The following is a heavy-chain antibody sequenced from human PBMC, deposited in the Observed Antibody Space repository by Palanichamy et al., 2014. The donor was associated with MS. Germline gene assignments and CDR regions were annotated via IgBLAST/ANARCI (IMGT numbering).Heavy chain of an antibody. CDR3: ARGVRNRLYSDH. V-gene: IGHV1-8*01. CDR1: GYTFSNYG. J-gene: IGHJ5*02. Sequence: QVQLVQSGAEVKKPGASVKVSCEASGYTFSNYGITWVRQATGQGLEWLGWMNPNSGNTGIVNNIRGRVSMTSSTSTSTAYLELSSLTSDDTAVYYCARGVRNRLYSDHWGQGTLVTVSS. D-gene: IGHD1-14*01. CDR2: MNPNSGNT.